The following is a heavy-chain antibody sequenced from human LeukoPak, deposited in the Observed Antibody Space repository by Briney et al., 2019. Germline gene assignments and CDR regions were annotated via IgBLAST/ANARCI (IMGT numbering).Heavy chain of an antibody. CDR1: GGSISSSSYY. CDR3: AELGITMIGGV. D-gene: IGHD3-10*02. Sequence: PSETLSLTCTVSGGSISSSSYYWGRLRQPPGTGLEWVSYISSSGSTIYYADSVKGRFTISRDNAKNSLYLQMNSLRAEDTAVYYCAELGITMIGGVWGKGTTVTISS. V-gene: IGHV3-48*03. J-gene: IGHJ6*04. CDR2: ISSSGSTI.